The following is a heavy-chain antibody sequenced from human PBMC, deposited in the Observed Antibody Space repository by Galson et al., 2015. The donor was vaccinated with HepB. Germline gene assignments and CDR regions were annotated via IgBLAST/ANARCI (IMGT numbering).Heavy chain of an antibody. CDR1: GYTFSTYY. CDR2: INPSGGRT. D-gene: IGHD2-2*01. CDR3: ATIRVGFCITTSCKADDFDI. J-gene: IGHJ3*02. Sequence: ASGYTFSTYYIHWVRQAPGQGLEWMGIINPSGGRTNYAQKFQDRVTMTRDTSTSTVYMQLSSLRSEDTAVYYCATIRVGFCITTSCKADDFDIWGQGTMVTVSS. V-gene: IGHV1-46*01.